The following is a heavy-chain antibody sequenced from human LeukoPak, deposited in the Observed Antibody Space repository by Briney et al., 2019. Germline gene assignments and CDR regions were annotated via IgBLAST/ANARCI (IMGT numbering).Heavy chain of an antibody. CDR1: DDSISSGSYF. Sequence: SETLSLTCTVSDDSISSGSYFWGWIRRPPGKGLEWIGSIYYSGSTYDNPSLKSRVTISVDTSKDQFSLKLTSVTAADTAVYYCARAPEYGLYYFDYWGQGALVTVSS. D-gene: IGHD1-14*01. V-gene: IGHV4-39*07. CDR3: ARAPEYGLYYFDY. CDR2: IYYSGST. J-gene: IGHJ4*02.